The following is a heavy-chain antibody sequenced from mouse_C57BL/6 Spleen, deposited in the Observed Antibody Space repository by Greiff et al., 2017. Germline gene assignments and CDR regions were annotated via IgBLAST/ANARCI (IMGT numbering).Heavy chain of an antibody. Sequence: VKLQESGPELVKPGASVKISCKASGYAFSSSWMNWVKQRPGKGLEWIGRIYPGDGDTNYNGKFKGKATLTADKSSSTAYMQLSSLTSEDSAVYCCARYAIDYWGQGTSVTVSS. CDR3: ARYAIDY. CDR2: IYPGDGDT. V-gene: IGHV1-82*01. CDR1: GYAFSSSW. J-gene: IGHJ4*01.